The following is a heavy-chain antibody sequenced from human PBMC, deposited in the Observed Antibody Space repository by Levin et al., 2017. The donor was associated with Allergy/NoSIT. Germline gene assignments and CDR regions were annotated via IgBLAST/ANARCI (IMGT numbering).Heavy chain of an antibody. Sequence: KLGESLKISCKASGYTFTSYDINWVRQATGQGLEWMGWMNPNSGNTGYAQKFQGRVTMTRNTSISTAYMELSSLRSEDTAVYYCARGRLYTIFGVVISNWFDPWGQGTLVTVSS. V-gene: IGHV1-8*01. CDR1: GYTFTSYD. J-gene: IGHJ5*02. CDR3: ARGRLYTIFGVVISNWFDP. D-gene: IGHD3-3*01. CDR2: MNPNSGNT.